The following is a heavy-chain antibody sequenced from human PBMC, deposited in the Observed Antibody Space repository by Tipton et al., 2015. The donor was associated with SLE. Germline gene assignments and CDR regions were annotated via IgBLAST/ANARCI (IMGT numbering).Heavy chain of an antibody. CDR1: GDSINSPTYY. D-gene: IGHD4-11*01. CDR2: VYFNGNT. V-gene: IGHV4-61*01. Sequence: TLSLTCTVPGDSINSPTYYWNWIRQPPGRRLEWIGYVYFNGNTNYNPSLKSRVTISVDTSKNQFSLSLRSVTAADTAMYHCARPRERDYNDAFDIWGQGTMVIVSS. CDR3: ARPRERDYNDAFDI. J-gene: IGHJ3*02.